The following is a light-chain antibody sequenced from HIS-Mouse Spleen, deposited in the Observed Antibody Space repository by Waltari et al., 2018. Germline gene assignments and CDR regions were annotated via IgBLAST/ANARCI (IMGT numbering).Light chain of an antibody. J-gene: IGKJ4*01. Sequence: DIQLTQSPSFLSASVGDRVTITCRASQGISSYLAWYQQQPGKAPKLLIYAASTLQSGVPSRFSGSGSGTEFTLTNSSLQPEDFATYYCQQLNSYPQETFGGGTKVEIK. CDR1: QGISSY. CDR2: AAS. V-gene: IGKV1-9*01. CDR3: QQLNSYPQET.